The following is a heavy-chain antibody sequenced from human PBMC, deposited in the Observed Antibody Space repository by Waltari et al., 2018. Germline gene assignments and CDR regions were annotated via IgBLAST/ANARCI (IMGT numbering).Heavy chain of an antibody. Sequence: QVQLQESGPGLVKPSQTLSLTCTVSGGSISSGSYYWSWIRQPPGKGLEWIGRIYTSGSTNYNPSLKSRVTISVDTSKNQFSLKLSSVTAADTAVYYCARSQDTRYSSGWYYNYWGQGTLVTVSS. CDR2: IYTSGST. CDR3: ARSQDTRYSSGWYYNY. J-gene: IGHJ4*02. D-gene: IGHD6-19*01. V-gene: IGHV4-61*02. CDR1: GGSISSGSYY.